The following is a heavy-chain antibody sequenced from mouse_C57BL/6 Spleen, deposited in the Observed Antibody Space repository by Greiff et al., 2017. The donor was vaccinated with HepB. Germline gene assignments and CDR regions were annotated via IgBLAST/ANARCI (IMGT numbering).Heavy chain of an antibody. J-gene: IGHJ1*03. CDR3: ARRGGLYWYFDY. CDR2: ILPGGGST. V-gene: IGHV1-9*01. Sequence: VLLLQSGADLMKPGASLKLSCTATGYTFTGYSIAWVRQTPGHGLEWIGEILPGGGSTNYNEKLKGKATFTADTSSNTAYMQLSSLTTEDSAIYYGARRGGLYWYFDYWGTGTTVTVSS. D-gene: IGHD3-3*01. CDR1: GYTFTGYS.